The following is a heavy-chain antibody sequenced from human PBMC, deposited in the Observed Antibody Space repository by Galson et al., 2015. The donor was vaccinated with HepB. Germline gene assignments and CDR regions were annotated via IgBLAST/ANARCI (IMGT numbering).Heavy chain of an antibody. CDR2: INPSGGSA. Sequence: SVKVSCKVSGYTFTNYYMHWVRQAPGQGLEWMGMINPSGGSASYAQKFQGRVTMTRDTSTSTVYMELSSLRSEDTAVYYCARGGQWRIFDYWAQGTLVTVSS. CDR1: GYTFTNYY. J-gene: IGHJ4*02. V-gene: IGHV1-46*01. CDR3: ARGGQWRIFDY. D-gene: IGHD6-19*01.